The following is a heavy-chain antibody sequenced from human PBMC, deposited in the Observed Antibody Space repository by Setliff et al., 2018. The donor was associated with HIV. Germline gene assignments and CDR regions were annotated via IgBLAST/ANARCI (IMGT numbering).Heavy chain of an antibody. J-gene: IGHJ4*02. CDR3: ARDRSGRAAAGSLDY. V-gene: IGHV3-33*01. CDR2: IWNDGNKK. Sequence: SLRLSCAASGFTFSNYAIHWVRQAPGRGLEWVALIWNDGNKKYHADSVKGRFTISGDNSKNTLYLQMNSLRVDDTGVYYCARDRSGRAAAGSLDYWGQGTLVTVSS. D-gene: IGHD6-13*01. CDR1: GFTFSNYA.